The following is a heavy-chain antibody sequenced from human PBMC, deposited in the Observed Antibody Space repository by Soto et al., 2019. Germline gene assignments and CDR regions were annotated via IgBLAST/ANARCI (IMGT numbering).Heavy chain of an antibody. D-gene: IGHD3-10*01. Sequence: QVQLVESGGGVVQPGRSLRLSCAASGFTFSSYGMHWVRQAPGKGLEWVAVISYDGSNKYYADSVKGRFTISRDNSKNTLYLQMNSLRAEDTAVCYCAKYGGSGSYSYPVDYWGQGTLVTVSS. CDR1: GFTFSSYG. J-gene: IGHJ4*02. V-gene: IGHV3-30*18. CDR2: ISYDGSNK. CDR3: AKYGGSGSYSYPVDY.